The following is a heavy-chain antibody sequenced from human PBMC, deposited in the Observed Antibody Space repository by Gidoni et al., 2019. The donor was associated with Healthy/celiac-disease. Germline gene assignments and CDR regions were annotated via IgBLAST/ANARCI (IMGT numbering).Heavy chain of an antibody. CDR2: ISGSGGST. J-gene: IGHJ4*02. CDR1: GFTFSSYA. CDR3: ASGVWFGGPHFYY. V-gene: IGHV3-23*01. Sequence: LRLSCAASGFTFSSYAMSWVRQAPGKGLEWVSAISGSGGSTYYADSVKGRFTISRDNSKNTLYLQMNSLRAEDTAVYYCASGVWFGGPHFYYWGQGTLVTVSS. D-gene: IGHD3-10*01.